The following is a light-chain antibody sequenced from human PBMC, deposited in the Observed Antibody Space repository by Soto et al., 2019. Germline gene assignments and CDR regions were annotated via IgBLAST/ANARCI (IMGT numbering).Light chain of an antibody. V-gene: IGKV3-20*01. CDR2: GAS. CDR1: QSVSSSS. Sequence: IVLTQSPGTLSLSPGERATLSCRASQSVSSSSLAWYQQKPGQAPRLLIYGASSRATGIPDRFSGSGSGTDFTLTISRLEPEDFAVYYCQQYGSSPLITFGQGTRLEIK. CDR3: QQYGSSPLIT. J-gene: IGKJ5*01.